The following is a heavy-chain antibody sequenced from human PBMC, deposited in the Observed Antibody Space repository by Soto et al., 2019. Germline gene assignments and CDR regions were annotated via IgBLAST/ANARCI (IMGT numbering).Heavy chain of an antibody. Sequence: GGSLRLSCAASGFTFSSYAMSWVRQAPGKGLEWVSAISGSGGSTYYADSVKGRFTISRDNSKNTLYLQMNSLRAEDTAVYYCAKDTARLVTPTSIDYWGQGTLVTVSS. D-gene: IGHD2-15*01. CDR2: ISGSGGST. CDR3: AKDTARLVTPTSIDY. V-gene: IGHV3-23*01. J-gene: IGHJ4*02. CDR1: GFTFSSYA.